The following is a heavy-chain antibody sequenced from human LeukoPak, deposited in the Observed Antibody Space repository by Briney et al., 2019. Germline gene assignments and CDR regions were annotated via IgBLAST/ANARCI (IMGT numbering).Heavy chain of an antibody. Sequence: SETLSLTCTVSGDSVSSYYWSWIRQPPGKGLEWIGYIYNSGSTNYNPSLKSRLTISVDTSKNQFSLKLSSVTAADTAVYYCASHPGYDWFGSWGQGILVIVSS. V-gene: IGHV4-59*02. CDR3: ASHPGYDWFGS. CDR2: IYNSGST. CDR1: GDSVSSYY. D-gene: IGHD6-13*01. J-gene: IGHJ5*01.